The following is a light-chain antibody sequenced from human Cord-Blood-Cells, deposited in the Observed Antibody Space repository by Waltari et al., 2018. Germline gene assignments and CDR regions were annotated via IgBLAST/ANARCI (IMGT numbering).Light chain of an antibody. J-gene: IGLJ2*01. CDR2: QDS. Sequence: SYELTQPPSVSVSPGQTASITCPGDKLGDKYACWYQQKPGQSPVLVSYQDSKRPSGIPERFSGSNSGNTATLTISGTQAMDEADYYCQAWDSSTDVVFGGGTKLTVL. V-gene: IGLV3-1*01. CDR1: KLGDKY. CDR3: QAWDSSTDVV.